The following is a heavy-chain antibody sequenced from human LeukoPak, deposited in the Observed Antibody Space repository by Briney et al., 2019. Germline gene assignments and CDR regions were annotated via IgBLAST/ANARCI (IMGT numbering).Heavy chain of an antibody. J-gene: IGHJ5*02. CDR1: GGSISSSSYY. V-gene: IGHV4-39*07. D-gene: IGHD3-22*01. CDR3: ARDYYDSSGYHRFDP. CDR2: IYYSGST. Sequence: PSETLSLTCTVSGGSISSSSYYWGWIRQPPGKGLEWIGSIYYSGSTSYNPSLKSRVTISVDTSKNQFSLKLSSVTAADTAVYYCARDYYDSSGYHRFDPWGQGTLVTVSS.